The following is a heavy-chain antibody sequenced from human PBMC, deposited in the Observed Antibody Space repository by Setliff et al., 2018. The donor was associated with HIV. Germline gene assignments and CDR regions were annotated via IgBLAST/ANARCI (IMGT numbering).Heavy chain of an antibody. J-gene: IGHJ4*02. CDR2: IYYSGST. V-gene: IGHV4-39*01. CDR3: ARSVPRYCSGGSCYPPLFDY. Sequence: SETLSLTCTVSGGSISSSSNYWGWIRQPPGKGLEWIGNIYYSGSTYYNPSLKSRVTISVDMSKNQFSLKVSSVTAADTAVYYCARSVPRYCSGGSCYPPLFDYWGQGTLVTVSS. D-gene: IGHD2-15*01. CDR1: GGSISSSSNY.